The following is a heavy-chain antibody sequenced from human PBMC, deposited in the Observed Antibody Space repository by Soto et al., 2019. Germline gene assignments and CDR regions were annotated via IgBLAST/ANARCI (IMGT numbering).Heavy chain of an antibody. Sequence: ASVKVSCKASGYTFTSYDINWVRQATGQGLEWMGWMNPNSGNTGYAQKFQGRVTMTRNTSISTAYMELSSLRSEDTAVYYCAKDIRDHLLPITMIVVALPYGMDVWGQGTMVTVYS. CDR1: GYTFTSYD. D-gene: IGHD3-22*01. CDR3: AKDIRDHLLPITMIVVALPYGMDV. J-gene: IGHJ6*02. CDR2: MNPNSGNT. V-gene: IGHV1-8*01.